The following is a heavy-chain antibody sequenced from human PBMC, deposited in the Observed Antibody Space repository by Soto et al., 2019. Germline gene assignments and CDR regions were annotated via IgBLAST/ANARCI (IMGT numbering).Heavy chain of an antibody. CDR3: ARDRGSGWYRGGYYSYGMDV. CDR2: ISAYNGNR. D-gene: IGHD6-19*01. CDR1: GYTFTSSG. J-gene: IGHJ6*02. V-gene: IGHV1-18*01. Sequence: QVQLVQSGAEVKKPGASVKVSCKASGYTFTSSGISWVRQAPGQGLEWMGWISAYNGNRNDAQKLQGRVTMTTDTSTSTAYLELRRLRSDDTAVYYCARDRGSGWYRGGYYSYGMDVWGQGTTVTVSS.